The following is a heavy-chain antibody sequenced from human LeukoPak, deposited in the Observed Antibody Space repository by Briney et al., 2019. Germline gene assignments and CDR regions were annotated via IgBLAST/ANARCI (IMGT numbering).Heavy chain of an antibody. Sequence: PGRSLRLSCAASGFTFDDYAMHLVRRAPGKGLEWVSGISWNSGSIGYADSVKGRFTISRDNAKNSLYLQMNSLRAEDTALYYCAKGFSGYDFGLFDYWGQGTLVTVSS. CDR3: AKGFSGYDFGLFDY. CDR2: ISWNSGSI. J-gene: IGHJ4*02. D-gene: IGHD5-12*01. CDR1: GFTFDDYA. V-gene: IGHV3-9*01.